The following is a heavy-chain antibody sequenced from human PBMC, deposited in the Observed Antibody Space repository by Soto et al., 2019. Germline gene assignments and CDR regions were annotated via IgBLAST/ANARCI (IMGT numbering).Heavy chain of an antibody. CDR3: ARPDYYDSSGYGY. Sequence: QVQLVESGGGVVQPGRSLRLSCAASGFTFSSYAMHWVRQAPGKGLEWVAVISYDGSNKYYADSVKGRFTISRDNSKNTLYLQMNSLRAEDTAVYYCARPDYYDSSGYGYWGQGTLVTVSS. CDR1: GFTFSSYA. CDR2: ISYDGSNK. V-gene: IGHV3-30-3*01. D-gene: IGHD3-22*01. J-gene: IGHJ4*02.